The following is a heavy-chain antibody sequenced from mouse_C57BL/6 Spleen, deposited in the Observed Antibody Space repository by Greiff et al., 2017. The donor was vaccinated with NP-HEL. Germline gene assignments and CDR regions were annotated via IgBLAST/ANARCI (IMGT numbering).Heavy chain of an antibody. CDR1: GFTFSSYA. V-gene: IGHV5-4*01. Sequence: EVQRVESGGGLVKPGGSLKLSCAASGFTFSSYAMSWVRQTPEKRLEWVATISDGGSYTYYPDNVKGRFTISRDNAKNNLYLQMSHLKSEDTAMYYCARDPISTTVVAYSFDYWGQGTTLTVSS. D-gene: IGHD1-1*01. J-gene: IGHJ2*01. CDR2: ISDGGSYT. CDR3: ARDPISTTVVAYSFDY.